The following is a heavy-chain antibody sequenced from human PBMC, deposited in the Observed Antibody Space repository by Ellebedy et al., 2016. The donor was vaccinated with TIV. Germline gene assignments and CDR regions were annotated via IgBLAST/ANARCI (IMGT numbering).Heavy chain of an antibody. CDR2: INDYGGST. CDR1: GFNFGSYA. D-gene: IGHD1-1*01. V-gene: IGHV3-23*01. J-gene: IGHJ4*02. CDR3: VRLRYNWNVCDY. Sequence: GESLKISCAASGFNFGSYAMAWVRQAPGRGLEWVSGINDYGGSTYYADSVRGRFAVSRDNSDNTVYLHMSSLRAEDTAVYYCVRLRYNWNVCDYWGQGTPVAVSS.